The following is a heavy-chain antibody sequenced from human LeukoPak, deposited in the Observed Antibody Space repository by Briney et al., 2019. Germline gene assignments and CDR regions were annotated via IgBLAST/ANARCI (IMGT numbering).Heavy chain of an antibody. CDR1: GFIFSQYG. Sequence: PGGSLRLSCAASGFIFSQYGMHWARQAPGKGLEWVAVISYDGSNKYNADSVKGRFTISRDNSKNTLYLQMNSLRAEDTAVYYCAKGRGGYCSSTSCYGRFDYWGQGTLVTVSS. V-gene: IGHV3-30*18. J-gene: IGHJ4*02. CDR3: AKGRGGYCSSTSCYGRFDY. D-gene: IGHD2-2*01. CDR2: ISYDGSNK.